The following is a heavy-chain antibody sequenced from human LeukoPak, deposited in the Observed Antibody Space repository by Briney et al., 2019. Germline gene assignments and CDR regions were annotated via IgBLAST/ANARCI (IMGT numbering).Heavy chain of an antibody. Sequence: GGSLRLSCAASGFTFSRYSMNWVRQAPGKGLEWVSSISSSSSYIYYADSPKGRFTISRDNAKNSLYLQMNSLRAEDTAVYYCASSCSSTSCLSDAFDIWGQGTMVTVSS. CDR3: ASSCSSTSCLSDAFDI. CDR2: ISSSSSYI. V-gene: IGHV3-21*01. CDR1: GFTFSRYS. D-gene: IGHD2-2*01. J-gene: IGHJ3*02.